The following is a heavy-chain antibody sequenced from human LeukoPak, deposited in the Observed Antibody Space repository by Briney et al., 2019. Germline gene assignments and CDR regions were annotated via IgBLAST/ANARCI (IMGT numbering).Heavy chain of an antibody. CDR2: ISYDGSNK. CDR3: ARTLVVVPAAIRDYYYYGMDV. J-gene: IGHJ6*02. V-gene: IGHV3-30-3*01. CDR1: GFTFSSYA. Sequence: PGGSLRLSCAASGFTFSSYAMHWVRQAPGKGLEWVAGISYDGSNKYYADSVKGRFTISRDNSKNTLYLQMNSLRAEDTAVYYCARTLVVVPAAIRDYYYYGMDVWGQGTTVTVSS. D-gene: IGHD2-2*02.